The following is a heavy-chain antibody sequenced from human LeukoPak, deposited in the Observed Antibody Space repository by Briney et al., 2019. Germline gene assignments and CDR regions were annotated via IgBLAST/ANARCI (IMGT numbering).Heavy chain of an antibody. Sequence: PLETLSLTCAVYGGSFSGYYLSWIRQPPGKGLEWFGEINHSGSTNYNPSLKSRVTISVDTSKNQFSMKLSSVTAADTAVYYCARGRFGQLRFLEWLSVFDYWGPGTLVTVSS. CDR2: INHSGST. D-gene: IGHD3-3*01. V-gene: IGHV4-34*01. J-gene: IGHJ4*02. CDR3: ARGRFGQLRFLEWLSVFDY. CDR1: GGSFSGYY.